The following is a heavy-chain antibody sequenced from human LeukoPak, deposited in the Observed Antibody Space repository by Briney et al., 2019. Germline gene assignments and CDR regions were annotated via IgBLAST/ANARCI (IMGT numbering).Heavy chain of an antibody. V-gene: IGHV3-66*01. J-gene: IGHJ3*02. CDR3: ARGPYGTSGTPDAFDI. D-gene: IGHD1-1*01. Sequence: GGSLRLSCAASGFTVSSDYMSWVRQAPGKGLEWVSVIYSGGTTHYADSVKGRFTISRDNSKNTLYLQMNSLRAEDTAVYYCARGPYGTSGTPDAFDIWGQGTMVTVSS. CDR1: GFTVSSDY. CDR2: IYSGGTT.